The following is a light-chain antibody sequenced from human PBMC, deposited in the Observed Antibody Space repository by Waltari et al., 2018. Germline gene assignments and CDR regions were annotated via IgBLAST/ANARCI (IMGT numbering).Light chain of an antibody. Sequence: SSELTQDPAVSVALGQTVRITCQGDSLRSNYATWYQQKPGQAPILVIYGKNNRPSGIPDQFSGSSSGNTASLTITGAQAEDEADYYCNSRDSSAKGVFGGGTKLTVL. CDR1: SLRSNY. CDR3: NSRDSSAKGV. J-gene: IGLJ3*02. CDR2: GKN. V-gene: IGLV3-19*01.